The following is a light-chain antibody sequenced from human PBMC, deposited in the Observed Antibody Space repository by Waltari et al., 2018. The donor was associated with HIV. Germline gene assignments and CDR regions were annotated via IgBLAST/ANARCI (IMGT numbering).Light chain of an antibody. Sequence: QTVVTQEPSFSVSPGGTVTLTCGLSSGSVSTSYYPSWYQQTPGQAPRTLIYSTNTRSSGVPERFSGSILGNKAALTITGAQADDESDYYCVLYMGSGISVFGGGTQLTVL. CDR1: SGSVSTSYY. J-gene: IGLJ7*01. CDR3: VLYMGSGISV. V-gene: IGLV8-61*01. CDR2: STN.